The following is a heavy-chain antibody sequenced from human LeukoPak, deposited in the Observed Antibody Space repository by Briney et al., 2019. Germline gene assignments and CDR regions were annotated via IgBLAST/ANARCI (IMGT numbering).Heavy chain of an antibody. D-gene: IGHD2-2*01. CDR1: GGSISSHY. J-gene: IGHJ6*03. CDR2: IYYSGST. V-gene: IGHV4-59*11. Sequence: SETLSLTCTVSGGSISSHYWSWIRQPPGKGLEWIGYIYYSGSTNYNTSLKSRVTISVDTSKNQFSLKLSSVTAADTAVYYCARSCSSTSCYYSHYYYYYMDVWGKGTTVTVSS. CDR3: ARSCSSTSCYYSHYYYYYMDV.